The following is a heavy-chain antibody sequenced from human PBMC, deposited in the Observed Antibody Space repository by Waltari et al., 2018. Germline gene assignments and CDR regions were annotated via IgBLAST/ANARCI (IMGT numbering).Heavy chain of an antibody. V-gene: IGHV4-38-2*01. CDR1: GYSISSGYY. J-gene: IGHJ4*02. Sequence: QVQLQESGPGRVKPSETLSLTCAVSGYSISSGYYWGWIRQPPGKGLEWIGSIYHSGSTYSNPSLKSRVTISVDTSKNQFSLKLSSVTAADTAVYYCARAVLVMMGCSSTSCFHFDYWGQGTLVTVSS. CDR3: ARAVLVMMGCSSTSCFHFDY. CDR2: IYHSGST. D-gene: IGHD2-2*01.